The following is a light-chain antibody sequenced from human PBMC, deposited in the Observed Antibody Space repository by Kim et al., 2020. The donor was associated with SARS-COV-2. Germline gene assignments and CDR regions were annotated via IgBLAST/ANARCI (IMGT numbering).Light chain of an antibody. Sequence: YPGERATLSGGARQSVSDTYFAWYQQKPGQAPRLLIYGTFSRATGIPDRFSGSGSGTDFTLAITRLEPEDFAVYYCQQYQISPWTFGQGTKVEIK. CDR2: GTF. CDR1: QSVSDTY. V-gene: IGKV3-20*01. CDR3: QQYQISPWT. J-gene: IGKJ1*01.